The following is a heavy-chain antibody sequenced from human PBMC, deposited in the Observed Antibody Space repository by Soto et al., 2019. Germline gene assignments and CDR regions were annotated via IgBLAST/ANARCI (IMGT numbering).Heavy chain of an antibody. CDR2: IVLGNGNT. CDR1: GFTFSSSA. V-gene: IGHV1-58*01. D-gene: IGHD6-19*01. J-gene: IGHJ5*02. Sequence: VASVKVSCKASGFTFSSSAVQWVRQARGQGLEWIGWIVLGNGNTNYAQKFQERVTITRDMSTSTAYMEVRSLTFEDTAVYYCATRIGNIGWYWLDTWGQGTLVTVSS. CDR3: ATRIGNIGWYWLDT.